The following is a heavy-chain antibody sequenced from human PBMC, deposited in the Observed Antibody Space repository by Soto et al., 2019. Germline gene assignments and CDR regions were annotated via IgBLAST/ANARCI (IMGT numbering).Heavy chain of an antibody. CDR3: VMVDNYVTPTPQDV. CDR2: ISPYTGNT. Sequence: QVQLVQSGDEVKKPGASVKVSCKASGYIFVNYGIAWVRQAPRQGLEWMGWISPYTGNTYSASKVQGRLTMTTDTSTSTAYMDLGSMTSDDTAVYYFVMVDNYVTPTPQDVWGQGTTVTVSS. D-gene: IGHD3-16*01. CDR1: GYIFVNYG. J-gene: IGHJ6*02. V-gene: IGHV1-18*01.